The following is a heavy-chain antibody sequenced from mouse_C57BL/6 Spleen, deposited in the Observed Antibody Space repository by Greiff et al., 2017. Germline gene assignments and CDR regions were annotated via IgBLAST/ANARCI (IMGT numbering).Heavy chain of an antibody. Sequence: EVQRVESGGGLVKPGGSLKLSCAASGFTFSDYGMHWVRQAPEKGLEWVAYISSGSSTIYYADTVKGRFTISRDNAKNTLFLQMTSLRSEDTAMYYCAKEYYYGTSYFDVWGTGTTVTVSS. D-gene: IGHD1-1*01. V-gene: IGHV5-17*01. J-gene: IGHJ1*03. CDR1: GFTFSDYG. CDR3: AKEYYYGTSYFDV. CDR2: ISSGSSTI.